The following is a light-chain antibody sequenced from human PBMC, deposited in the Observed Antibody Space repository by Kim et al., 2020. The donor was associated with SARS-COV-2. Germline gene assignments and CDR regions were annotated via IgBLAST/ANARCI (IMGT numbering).Light chain of an antibody. J-gene: IGLJ2*01. Sequence: VTLTCTLNSGQTRNDLTRHQQQQEKGPGYWMKVKGEGTRSKGDGIPDRFSGSSSGAERYLTISSLQSEDEADYYCQTWATGVRSVVFGGGTQLTVL. V-gene: IGLV4-69*01. CDR3: QTWATGVRSVV. CDR2: VKGEGTR. CDR1: SGQTRND.